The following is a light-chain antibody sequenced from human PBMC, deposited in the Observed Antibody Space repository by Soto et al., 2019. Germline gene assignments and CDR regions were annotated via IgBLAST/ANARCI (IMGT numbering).Light chain of an antibody. V-gene: IGLV2-11*02. Sequence: ALTQQRSVSGSPGQSVTSSCTGTSRDFGGYNYVSWHQHHPGKAPKLMIYDVSERPSGVPDRFSGSKSGNTASLTISGLQAEDEADHYCCSYAGSHNYVFGAGTKVTVL. CDR1: SRDFGGYNY. J-gene: IGLJ1*01. CDR3: CSYAGSHNYV. CDR2: DVS.